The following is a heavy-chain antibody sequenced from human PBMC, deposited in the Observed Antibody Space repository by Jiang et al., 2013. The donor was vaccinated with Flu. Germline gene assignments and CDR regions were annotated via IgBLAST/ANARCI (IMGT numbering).Heavy chain of an antibody. CDR1: GDSIRSGSHY. J-gene: IGHJ4*02. CDR2: IYTPRDT. D-gene: IGHD2-15*01. CDR3: VRRGYQNDY. V-gene: IGHV4-61*02. Sequence: GPGLVKPSQTLSLTCTVSGDSIRSGSHYWAWIRQPAGKGLEWIGRIYTPRDTDYNPSLKSRVTISMDTSNNQFSLNLTSVTAADSAVYYCVRRGYQNDYWGRGAQVTVSS.